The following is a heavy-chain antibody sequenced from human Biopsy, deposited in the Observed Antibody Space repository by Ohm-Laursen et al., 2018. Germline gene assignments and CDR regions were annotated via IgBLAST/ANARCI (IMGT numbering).Heavy chain of an antibody. CDR2: IFYDGNNT. D-gene: IGHD5-18*01. J-gene: IGHJ6*02. CDR1: GFTFNNYG. CDR3: AKDRYNYTPIGGFSMDV. V-gene: IGHV3-30*18. Sequence: SLRLSCAAPGFTFNNYGMQWVRQAPGKGLEWVAFIFYDGNNTYYADSVKGRFTISRDNSRDTLYLQMSSLRAEDTAVYYCAKDRYNYTPIGGFSMDVWGQGTTVTVSS.